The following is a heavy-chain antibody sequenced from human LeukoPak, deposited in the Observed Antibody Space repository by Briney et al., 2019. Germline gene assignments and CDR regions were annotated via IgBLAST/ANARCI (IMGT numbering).Heavy chain of an antibody. CDR2: INHSGST. D-gene: IGHD5-24*01. J-gene: IGHJ4*02. V-gene: IGHV4-34*01. CDR1: GGSFSGYY. CDR3: ARDHGRCLQLRFPYYFDY. Sequence: SETLSLTCAVYGGSFSGYYWSWIRQPPGKGLEWMGEINHSGSTNYNPYLTSRGTILVDTTKNKFSLKLSSVTAADTAVYYCARDHGRCLQLRFPYYFDYWGQGTLVTVSS.